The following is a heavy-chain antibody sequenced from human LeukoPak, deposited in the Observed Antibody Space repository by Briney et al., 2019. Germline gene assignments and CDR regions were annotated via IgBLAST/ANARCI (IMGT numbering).Heavy chain of an antibody. V-gene: IGHV4-30-4*01. CDR1: GGSISSDDYL. CDR2: IYYSGRT. D-gene: IGHD3-16*02. Sequence: SETLSLTCTVSGGSISSDDYLWSWIRQPPGKGLEWIGYIYYSGRTYYNPSLKSRVTISVDTSKNQFSLKLTSVTAADTAVYYCARAYDYVWGSDRPEPMGIDYWGQGTLVTVSS. J-gene: IGHJ4*02. CDR3: ARAYDYVWGSDRPEPMGIDY.